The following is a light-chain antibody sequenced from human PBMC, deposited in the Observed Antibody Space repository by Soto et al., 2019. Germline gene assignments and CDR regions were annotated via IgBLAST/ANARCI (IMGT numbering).Light chain of an antibody. V-gene: IGKV3-20*01. Sequence: EIVLTQSPGSLSLSPGERATLSCRSSQSLSSSYFAWYQQKPGQAPRLLIFGASSRATGIPDRFSGSGSGTDFTLTISRLEPEDFAVYYCQQYGSSPATFGGGTKVDIK. CDR3: QQYGSSPAT. CDR1: QSLSSSY. J-gene: IGKJ4*01. CDR2: GAS.